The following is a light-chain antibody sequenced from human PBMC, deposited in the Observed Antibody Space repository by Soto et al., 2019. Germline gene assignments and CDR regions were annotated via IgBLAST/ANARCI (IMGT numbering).Light chain of an antibody. V-gene: IGKV2-28*01. CDR1: QSLLHSNGYNY. J-gene: IGKJ5*01. CDR3: MQALQTIT. Sequence: DIVMTQSPVSLSVTPGEPASISCRSSQSLLHSNGYNYLGWYLQKPGQSPQFLIYLGSNRASGIPDRFSGSGSDTDFTLRITRVEAEDVGVHYCMQALQTITFGQGTRLEIK. CDR2: LGS.